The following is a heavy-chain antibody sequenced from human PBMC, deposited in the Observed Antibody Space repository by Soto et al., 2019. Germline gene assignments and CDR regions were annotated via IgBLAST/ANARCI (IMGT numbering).Heavy chain of an antibody. CDR3: ARHFNGGFDY. CDR2: IDPSDSYT. D-gene: IGHD3-3*02. CDR1: GYSFTSHW. J-gene: IGHJ4*02. V-gene: IGHV5-10-1*01. Sequence: EESLKISCKGSGYSFTSHWISWVRQMPGEGLEWMGRIDPSDSYTEYSPSFQGHITMSSDKSISTAHVQWSSLAASDTAIYYCARHFNGGFDYWGQGTLVTVSS.